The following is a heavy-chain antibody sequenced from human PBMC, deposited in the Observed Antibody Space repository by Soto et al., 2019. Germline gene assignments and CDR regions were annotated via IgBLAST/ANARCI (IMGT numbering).Heavy chain of an antibody. CDR3: ARVLRYYDILTGYSAGYYFDY. CDR2: MNPNSGNT. CDR1: GYTFTSYD. D-gene: IGHD3-9*01. V-gene: IGHV1-8*01. J-gene: IGHJ4*02. Sequence: QVQLVQSGAEVKKPGASVKVSCKASGYTFTSYDINWVRQATGQGLEWMGWMNPNSGNTGYAQKFQGRVTMTRNTSISTAYMELSSLRSEDTAVYYCARVLRYYDILTGYSAGYYFDYWGQGTLGTVSS.